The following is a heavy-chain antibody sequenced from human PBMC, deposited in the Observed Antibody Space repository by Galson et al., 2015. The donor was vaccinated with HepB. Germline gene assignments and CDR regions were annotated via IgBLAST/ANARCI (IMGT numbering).Heavy chain of an antibody. CDR2: ISSNGGST. CDR1: GFTFSSYA. V-gene: IGHV3-64D*06. D-gene: IGHD3-9*01. Sequence: SLRLSCAASGFTFSSYAMHWVRQAPGKGLEYVSAISSNGGSTYYADSVKGRFTISRDNSKNTLYLQMSSLRAEDTAVYYCVKSSQENTGYSPFDYWGQGTLVTVSS. J-gene: IGHJ4*02. CDR3: VKSSQENTGYSPFDY.